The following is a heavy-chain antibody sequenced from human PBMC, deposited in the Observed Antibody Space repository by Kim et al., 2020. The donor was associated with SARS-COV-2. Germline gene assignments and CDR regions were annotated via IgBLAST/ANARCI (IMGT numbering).Heavy chain of an antibody. Sequence: QTLSLTCAISGDSVSSKSAAWSWIRQSPSRGLEWLGRTYYRSKWYNEYAVSVKSRITINPDTSKNQFPLQLSSVTPDDTAVYYCARDFLGTTAGREYWGQGGLVTVSS. CDR3: ARDFLGTTAGREY. D-gene: IGHD6-13*01. J-gene: IGHJ4*02. CDR1: GDSVSSKSAA. CDR2: TYYRSKWYN. V-gene: IGHV6-1*01.